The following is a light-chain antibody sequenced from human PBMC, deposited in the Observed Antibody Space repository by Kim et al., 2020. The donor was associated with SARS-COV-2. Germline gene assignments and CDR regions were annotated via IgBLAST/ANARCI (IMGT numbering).Light chain of an antibody. V-gene: IGKV4-1*01. CDR2: WAS. Sequence: TPPLNCKSSHTVLYNSNNKNYLAWYQQKPGQAPKLLIYWASIRESGVSDRFSGSGSETDFTLTISSLQAEDVAVYYCQQYYSTPPSFGQGTKLEI. CDR3: QQYYSTPPS. CDR1: HTVLYNSNNKNY. J-gene: IGKJ2*03.